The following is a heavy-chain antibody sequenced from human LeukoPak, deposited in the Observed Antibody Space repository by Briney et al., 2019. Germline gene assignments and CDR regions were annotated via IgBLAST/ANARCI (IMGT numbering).Heavy chain of an antibody. V-gene: IGHV3-48*01. Sequence: GGSLRLSCAASGFTFSSYSMNWVRQAPGKGLEWVSYISSSSSTIYYADSVKGRFTISRDNSKNTLYLQMNSLRAEDTAVYYCAKDRGYYDILTGYYCCWGQGTLVTVSS. J-gene: IGHJ4*02. CDR2: ISSSSSTI. D-gene: IGHD3-9*01. CDR3: AKDRGYYDILTGYYCC. CDR1: GFTFSSYS.